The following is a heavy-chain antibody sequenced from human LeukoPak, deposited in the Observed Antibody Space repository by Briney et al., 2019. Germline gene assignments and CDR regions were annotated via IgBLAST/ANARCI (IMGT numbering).Heavy chain of an antibody. D-gene: IGHD5-24*01. CDR2: IKQDGSEK. Sequence: GGSLRLSCAASGFTFSNYWMIWVRQAPRKGLEWVGNIKQDGSEKRYADSVRGRFSISRDNAQTSLYLQMNSLRAEDTAVYYCARASDPWLQLTWGQGTLVTVSS. CDR1: GFTFSNYW. V-gene: IGHV3-7*05. J-gene: IGHJ5*02. CDR3: ARASDPWLQLT.